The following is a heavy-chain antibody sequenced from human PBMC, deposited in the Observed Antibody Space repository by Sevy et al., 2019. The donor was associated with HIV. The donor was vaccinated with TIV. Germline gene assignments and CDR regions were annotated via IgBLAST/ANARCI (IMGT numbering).Heavy chain of an antibody. V-gene: IGHV3-30*03. D-gene: IGHD6-13*01. CDR1: RFTFSSHA. CDR3: ARDSGYSINCYPDY. J-gene: IGHJ4*02. CDR2: ISFDGNNR. Sequence: HGGSLRLSCAASRFTFSSHAMHWIRQTPGKGLEWVAVISFDGNNRYSADSVKGRFTISRDNSKNALYLQMNSLRLEDTAVYYCARDSGYSINCYPDYWGQGTLVTVSS.